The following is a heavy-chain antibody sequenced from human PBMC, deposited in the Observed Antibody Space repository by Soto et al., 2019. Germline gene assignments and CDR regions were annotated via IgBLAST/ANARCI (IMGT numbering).Heavy chain of an antibody. CDR2: IWYDGSNK. CDR3: AGSYSSSSMDY. CDR1: GFTFSSYG. Sequence: QVQLVESGGGVVQPGRSLRLSCAASGFTFSSYGMHWVRQAPGKGLEWVAVIWYDGSNKYYADSVKGRFTISRDNSKNTLYLQMNSLRAEDTAEYYCAGSYSSSSMDYWGQGTLVTVSS. V-gene: IGHV3-33*01. J-gene: IGHJ4*02. D-gene: IGHD6-6*01.